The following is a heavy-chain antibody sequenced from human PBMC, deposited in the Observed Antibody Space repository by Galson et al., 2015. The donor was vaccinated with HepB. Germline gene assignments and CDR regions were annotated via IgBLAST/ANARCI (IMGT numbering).Heavy chain of an antibody. J-gene: IGHJ4*02. V-gene: IGHV1-69-2*01. CDR1: GYTFTDYY. CDR2: VDPEDGET. Sequence: VKVSCKVSGYTFTDYYMHWVQQTPGKGLEWMGLVDPEDGETIYAEKFQGRVTITADTSTDTAYMELSSLRSEDTAVYYCATDPSRYSSGWYGAGYWGQGTLVTVSS. CDR3: ATDPSRYSSGWYGAGY. D-gene: IGHD6-19*01.